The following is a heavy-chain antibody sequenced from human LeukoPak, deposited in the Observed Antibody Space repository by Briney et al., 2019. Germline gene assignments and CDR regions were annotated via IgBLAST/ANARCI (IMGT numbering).Heavy chain of an antibody. D-gene: IGHD5-12*01. CDR2: ISAYNGNT. CDR3: ARDGDIVAHYYYGMDV. V-gene: IGHV1-18*01. Sequence: ASVKVSCKASGYTYTSYGIRWVRQASGQGREWMGWISAYNGNTNYAQKLQGRLTMTTDTSTSTAYVELRSLRSDDTAVYYCARDGDIVAHYYYGMDVWGQGTTVTVSS. CDR1: GYTYTSYG. J-gene: IGHJ6*02.